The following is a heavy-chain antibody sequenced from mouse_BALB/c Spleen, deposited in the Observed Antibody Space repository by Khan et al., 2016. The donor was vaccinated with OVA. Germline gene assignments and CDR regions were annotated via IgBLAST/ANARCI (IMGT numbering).Heavy chain of an antibody. CDR2: INPATDYT. D-gene: IGHD1-1*01. CDR1: GYTFTSYW. CDR3: LNHGSSSAWFTY. J-gene: IGHJ3*01. Sequence: VQLQESGAELAKPGASVKMSCKASGYTFTSYWMHWVKQRPGQGLEWIGYINPATDYTEYNQKFKNKATLTADKSSSTAYMQLSSLTSEDSAVYYCLNHGSSSAWFTYWGQGTPGTVSA. V-gene: IGHV1-7*01.